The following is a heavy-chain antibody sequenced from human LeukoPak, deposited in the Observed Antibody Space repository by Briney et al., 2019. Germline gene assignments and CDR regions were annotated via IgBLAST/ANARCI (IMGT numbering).Heavy chain of an antibody. D-gene: IGHD6-6*01. CDR3: ARVYRSSSSRRWEAGYDYEFDY. Sequence: PGGSLRLSCAASGFTFSSYSMNWVRQAPGKGLEWVSSISSSSSYIYYADSVKGRFTISRDNAKNSLYLQMNSLRAEDTAVYYCARVYRSSSSRRWEAGYDYEFDYWGQGTLVTVSS. V-gene: IGHV3-21*01. J-gene: IGHJ4*02. CDR1: GFTFSSYS. CDR2: ISSSSSYI.